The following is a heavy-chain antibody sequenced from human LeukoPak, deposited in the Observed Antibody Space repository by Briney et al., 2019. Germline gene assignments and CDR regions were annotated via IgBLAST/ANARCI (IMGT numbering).Heavy chain of an antibody. CDR3: GRAFPPLRTSSAGDL. Sequence: GGSLRLSCAASGFTFNSYAMHWVRQAPGKGLEWVSSISGLSTHIYYGDSVKGRFSISRDNAKNSVYLQMNSLGVEDTAIYYCGRAFPPLRTSSAGDLWGQGILVTVSS. V-gene: IGHV3-21*01. J-gene: IGHJ4*02. CDR1: GFTFNSYA. CDR2: ISGLSTHI. D-gene: IGHD6-13*01.